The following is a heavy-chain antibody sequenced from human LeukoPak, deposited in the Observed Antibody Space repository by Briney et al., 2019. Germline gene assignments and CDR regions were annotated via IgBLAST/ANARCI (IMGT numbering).Heavy chain of an antibody. D-gene: IGHD3-9*01. CDR2: IYYSGST. Sequence: SETLSLTCTVPGGYISSYYWSWIRQPPGKGLEWIGYIYYSGSTNYNPSLKSQVTISVDTSKNQFSLKLSSVTAADTAVYYCARLSRRYFDWLFYPDYFDYWGQGTLVTVSS. J-gene: IGHJ4*02. CDR3: ARLSRRYFDWLFYPDYFDY. V-gene: IGHV4-59*08. CDR1: GGYISSYY.